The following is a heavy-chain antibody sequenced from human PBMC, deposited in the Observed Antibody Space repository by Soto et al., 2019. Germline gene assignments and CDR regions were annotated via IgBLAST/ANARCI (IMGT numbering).Heavy chain of an antibody. CDR1: GGTFSSYA. CDR2: IIPIFGTA. D-gene: IGHD3-22*01. CDR3: AREADYDSSGYYYFY. Sequence: ASVKVSCKSSGGTFSSYAISWVRQAPGQGLEWMGGIIPIFGTANYAQKFQGRVTITADESTRTAYMELSSLRSEDTAVYYCAREADYDSSGYYYFYWGQGSLVTVSS. V-gene: IGHV1-69*13. J-gene: IGHJ4*02.